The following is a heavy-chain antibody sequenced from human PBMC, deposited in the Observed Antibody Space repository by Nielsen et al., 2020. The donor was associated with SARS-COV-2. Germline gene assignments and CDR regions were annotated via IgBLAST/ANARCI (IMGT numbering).Heavy chain of an antibody. J-gene: IGHJ4*02. CDR3: ARDGWDSSGYYSLPFDY. CDR1: GSTFSSYW. CDR2: INSDGSST. Sequence: GESLKISCAASGSTFSSYWMHWVRQAPGKGLVWVSRINSDGSSTSYADSVKGRFTISRDNAKNTLYLQMNSLRAEDTAVYYCARDGWDSSGYYSLPFDYWGQGTLVTVSS. D-gene: IGHD3-22*01. V-gene: IGHV3-74*01.